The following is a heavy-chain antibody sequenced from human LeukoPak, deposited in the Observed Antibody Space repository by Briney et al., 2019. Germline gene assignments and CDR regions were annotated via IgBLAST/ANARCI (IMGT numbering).Heavy chain of an antibody. CDR1: GYTFTSCG. V-gene: IGHV1-18*01. D-gene: IGHD2-15*01. CDR2: ISAYNGNT. Sequence: GASVKVSCKASGYTFTSCGISWVRQAPGQGLEWMGWISAYNGNTNYAQKLQGRVTMTTDTSTSTAYMELRSLRSDDTAVYYCARLYCSGGSCYYYYYGMDVWGQGTTVTVSS. CDR3: ARLYCSGGSCYYYYYGMDV. J-gene: IGHJ6*02.